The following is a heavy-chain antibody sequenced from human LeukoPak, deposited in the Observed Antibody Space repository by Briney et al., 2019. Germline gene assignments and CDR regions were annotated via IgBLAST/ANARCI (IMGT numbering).Heavy chain of an antibody. V-gene: IGHV3-7*01. CDR3: ARRFHRAADSPIFDF. D-gene: IGHD3-16*01. J-gene: IGHJ4*02. CDR1: GFTFSTYW. Sequence: PGGSLRLSCAASGFTFSTYWMSWVRQAPGKGLEWVANIKPDGSEKYYVDSVKGRFTISRDNARNSLYLQMNSLRAEDTAVYYCARRFHRAADSPIFDFWGQGTLVTVSS. CDR2: IKPDGSEK.